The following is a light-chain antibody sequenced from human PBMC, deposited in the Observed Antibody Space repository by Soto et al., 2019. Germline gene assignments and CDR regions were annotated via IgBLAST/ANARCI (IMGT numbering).Light chain of an antibody. CDR1: QSISSY. CDR3: QQSYSTPWT. J-gene: IGKJ1*01. Sequence: DIQRTQSPSSLSASVGDRVTITCRASQSISSYLNWYQKKPGKDPKILIYAASSLQSGVPSRFSGSGSGTDFNLTISSLQTEDFATYYCQQSYSTPWTFGQGTKLDIK. V-gene: IGKV1-39*01. CDR2: AAS.